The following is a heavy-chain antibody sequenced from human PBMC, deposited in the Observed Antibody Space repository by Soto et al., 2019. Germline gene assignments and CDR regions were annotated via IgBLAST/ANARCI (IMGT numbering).Heavy chain of an antibody. Sequence: ASVKVSCQASGYTFTGYYMHWVRQAPGQGLEWMGWMNPNSGGTNYAQKFQGWVTMTRDTSISTAYMELSRLRSDDTAVYYCARASSVDNWNREGWFDPWGQGTLVTVSS. V-gene: IGHV1-2*04. CDR3: ARASSVDNWNREGWFDP. D-gene: IGHD1-20*01. J-gene: IGHJ5*02. CDR1: GYTFTGYY. CDR2: MNPNSGGT.